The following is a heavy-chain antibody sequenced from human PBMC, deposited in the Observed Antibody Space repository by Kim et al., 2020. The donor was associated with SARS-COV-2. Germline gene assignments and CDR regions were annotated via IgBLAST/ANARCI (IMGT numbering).Heavy chain of an antibody. CDR3: ARDGLYYYDSSGYYSTRTPLDY. V-gene: IGHV3-74*01. CDR2: INSDGSST. J-gene: IGHJ4*02. D-gene: IGHD3-22*01. Sequence: GGSLRLSCAASGFTFSSYWMHWVRQAPGKGLVWVSRINSDGSSTSYADSVKGRFTISRDNAKNTLYLQMNSLRAEDTAVYYCARDGLYYYDSSGYYSTRTPLDYWGQGTLVTVSS. CDR1: GFTFSSYW.